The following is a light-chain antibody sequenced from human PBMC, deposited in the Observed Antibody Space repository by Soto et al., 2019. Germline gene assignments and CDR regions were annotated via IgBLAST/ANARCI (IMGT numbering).Light chain of an antibody. CDR2: LGS. CDR1: QSLLHSNGYNY. CDR3: MQALQTPRT. Sequence: DIVMTQSPLSLPVTPGEPASISCRSSQSLLHSNGYNYLDWYVQKPGQSPQLLIYLGSNRASGVPDRFSGSGSGTDFTLKISRVAAEDAGVYYCMQALQTPRTFGQGTTVEIK. V-gene: IGKV2-28*01. J-gene: IGKJ1*01.